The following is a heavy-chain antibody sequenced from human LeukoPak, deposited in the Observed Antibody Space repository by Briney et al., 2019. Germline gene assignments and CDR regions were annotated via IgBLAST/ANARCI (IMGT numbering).Heavy chain of an antibody. CDR3: AKDTSRFYYYYGMDV. V-gene: IGHV3-23*01. CDR1: GFTFSSYA. Sequence: PGGPLRLSCAASGFTFSSYAMSWVRQAPGKGLEWVSAISGSGGSTYYADSVKGRFTISRDNSKNTLYLQMNSLRAEDTAVYYCAKDTSRFYYYYGMDVWGQGTTVTVSS. CDR2: ISGSGGST. J-gene: IGHJ6*02.